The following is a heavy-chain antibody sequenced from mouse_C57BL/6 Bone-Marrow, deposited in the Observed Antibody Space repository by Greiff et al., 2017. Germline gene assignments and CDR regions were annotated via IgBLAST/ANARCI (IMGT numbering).Heavy chain of an antibody. CDR1: GYTFTSYG. CDR3: SRFSYGSYFYAMDY. Sequence: QVQLQQSGAELARPGASVKLSCKASGYTFTSYGISWVKQRTGQGLEWIGEIYPRSGNTYYNEKFKGKATLTADKSSSTAYMELRSLTSEDSAVYFCSRFSYGSYFYAMDYWGQGTSVTVSS. V-gene: IGHV1-81*01. J-gene: IGHJ4*01. CDR2: IYPRSGNT. D-gene: IGHD2-1*01.